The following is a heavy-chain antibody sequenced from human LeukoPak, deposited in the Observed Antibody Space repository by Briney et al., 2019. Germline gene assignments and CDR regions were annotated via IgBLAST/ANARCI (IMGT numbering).Heavy chain of an antibody. Sequence: SETLSLTCTVSGGSISSTSYYWGWIRQPPGKGLEWIGSIYYSGSTYYNPSLASRVTVSLDTSKNQFSLTLRSVTAADTAVYYCAKGPYTNYFDSWGQGTLVTVSS. CDR1: GGSISSTSYY. V-gene: IGHV4-39*07. CDR3: AKGPYTNYFDS. J-gene: IGHJ4*02. CDR2: IYYSGST. D-gene: IGHD4-11*01.